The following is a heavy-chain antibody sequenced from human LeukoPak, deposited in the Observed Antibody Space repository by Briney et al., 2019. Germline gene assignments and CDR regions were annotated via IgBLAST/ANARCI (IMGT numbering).Heavy chain of an antibody. V-gene: IGHV3-23*01. Sequence: GGSLRLSCAASGFTFSSYAMSWVRRPPGEGLEWVLAISGSGGSKYYADSVKGGFTISRDNSKNTLYLQMNSLRAEDTAVYYCAKEASTMVRGEWDYWGQGTLVTVSS. J-gene: IGHJ4*02. CDR3: AKEASTMVRGEWDY. CDR1: GFTFSSYA. CDR2: ISGSGGSK. D-gene: IGHD3-10*01.